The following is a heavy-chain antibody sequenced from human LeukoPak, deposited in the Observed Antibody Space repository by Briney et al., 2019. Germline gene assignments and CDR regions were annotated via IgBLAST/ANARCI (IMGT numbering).Heavy chain of an antibody. Sequence: SGTLSLTCTVSGFSFSSYYWSWIRQPPGKGLEWIGYIYYSGSTNYNPSLKSRVTISVDTSKNQFSLRLSCVTAADSAGYYCASCGSGYYDVAYWGQGTLVTVSS. CDR1: GFSFSSYY. CDR2: IYYSGST. J-gene: IGHJ4*02. V-gene: IGHV4-59*01. CDR3: ASCGSGYYDVAY. D-gene: IGHD3-22*01.